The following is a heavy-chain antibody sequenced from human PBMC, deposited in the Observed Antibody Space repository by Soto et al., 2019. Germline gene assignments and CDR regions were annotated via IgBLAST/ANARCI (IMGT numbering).Heavy chain of an antibody. CDR1: GGSFSGYY. D-gene: IGHD3-10*01. Sequence: QVQLQQWGAGLLKPSETLSLTCAVYGGSFSGYYWSWIRQPPGKGLEWIGEINHSGSTNYNPSLKSRVTILVDTSKNQFSLKLSSVTAADTAVYYCAINYYGSGSVDGMDVWGQGTTVTVSS. J-gene: IGHJ6*02. CDR2: INHSGST. CDR3: AINYYGSGSVDGMDV. V-gene: IGHV4-34*01.